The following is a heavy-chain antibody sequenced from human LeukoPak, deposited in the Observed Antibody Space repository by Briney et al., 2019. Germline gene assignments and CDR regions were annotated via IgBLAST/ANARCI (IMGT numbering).Heavy chain of an antibody. CDR2: FYVSGST. V-gene: IGHV4-4*07. J-gene: IGHJ3*02. CDR1: GDSVINYY. D-gene: IGHD3-22*01. CDR3: ARDAFYDGSGYHPFVFDI. Sequence: PSETLSLTCTVSGDSVINYYWNWIRQPAGKGLEWIGRFYVSGSTNYNPSLKSRVTLSADTSKNQFSLKLSSVIAADTAVYYCARDAFYDGSGYHPFVFDIWGQGTVVTVSS.